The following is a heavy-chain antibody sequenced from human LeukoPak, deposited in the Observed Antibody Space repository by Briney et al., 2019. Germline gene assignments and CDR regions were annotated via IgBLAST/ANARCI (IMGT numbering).Heavy chain of an antibody. CDR3: ARESTKYFDY. Sequence: GGSLRLSCAASGLTFSNYAMTWVRQAPGKGLEWVSAISTNGDRTYYADSVKGRFTVSRDNAKNTLYLQMNSLRAEDTAVYYCARESTKYFDYWGQGTLVTVSS. CDR1: GLTFSNYA. CDR2: ISTNGDRT. D-gene: IGHD1-26*01. J-gene: IGHJ4*02. V-gene: IGHV3-23*01.